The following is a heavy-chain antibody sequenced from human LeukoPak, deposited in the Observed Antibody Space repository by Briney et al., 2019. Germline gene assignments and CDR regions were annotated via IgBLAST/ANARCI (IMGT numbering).Heavy chain of an antibody. D-gene: IGHD2-15*01. J-gene: IGHJ5*02. Sequence: ASVKVSCKASGYTFTGYYMHWVRQAPGQGLEWMGWINPNSGGTNYAQKFQGRVTMTRDTSISTAYMELSRLRSDDTAVYYCARDRRYYSGGSCVPRWFDPWGQGTLVTVSS. CDR1: GYTFTGYY. V-gene: IGHV1-2*02. CDR2: INPNSGGT. CDR3: ARDRRYYSGGSCVPRWFDP.